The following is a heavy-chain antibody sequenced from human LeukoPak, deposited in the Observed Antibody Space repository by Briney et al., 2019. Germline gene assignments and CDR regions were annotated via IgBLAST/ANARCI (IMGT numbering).Heavy chain of an antibody. D-gene: IGHD3-22*01. CDR3: AREYYYYSSGSTGVDY. Sequence: SQTLSLTCTVSGGSISGGSYYWSWIRQPAGKGLEWIGRIYTSGSTNYNPSIKSRVTISVDTSKNQFSLKLSSVTAADTAVYYCAREYYYYSSGSTGVDYWGQGTLVTVSS. V-gene: IGHV4-61*02. J-gene: IGHJ4*02. CDR2: IYTSGST. CDR1: GGSISGGSYY.